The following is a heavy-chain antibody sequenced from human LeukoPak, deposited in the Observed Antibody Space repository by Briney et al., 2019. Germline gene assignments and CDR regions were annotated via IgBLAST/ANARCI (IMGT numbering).Heavy chain of an antibody. CDR3: AKDMRPYYDSSGLLY. J-gene: IGHJ4*02. CDR1: GFTFYDYA. V-gene: IGHV3-43D*03. CDR2: ISWDGGST. Sequence: GGSLRLSCAASGFTFYDYAMHWVRQAPGKGLEWVSLISWDGGSTYYAGSVKGRFTISRDNSKNSLYLQMNSLRAEDTALYYCAKDMRPYYDSSGLLYWGQGTLVTVSS. D-gene: IGHD3-22*01.